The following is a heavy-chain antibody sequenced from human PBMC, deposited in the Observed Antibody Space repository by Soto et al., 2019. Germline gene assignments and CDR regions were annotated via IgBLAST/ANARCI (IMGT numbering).Heavy chain of an antibody. V-gene: IGHV4-39*01. Sequence: PSETLSLTCTVSGCSISSSSFHWGWIRQPPGKGLEWFGSIYYSGSTYYSPSLKSRVTISVGTSKNQFSLKLSSVTAADTAVYYCARRERAAGTDWWFDPWGQGTLVTVSS. CDR3: ARRERAAGTDWWFDP. CDR2: IYYSGST. J-gene: IGHJ5*02. CDR1: GCSISSSSFH. D-gene: IGHD6-13*01.